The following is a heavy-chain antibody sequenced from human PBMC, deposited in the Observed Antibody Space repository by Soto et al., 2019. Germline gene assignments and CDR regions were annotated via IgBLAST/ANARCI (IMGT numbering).Heavy chain of an antibody. V-gene: IGHV3-30-3*01. J-gene: IGHJ4*02. CDR2: ISYDGNSQ. CDR1: GFTLSSYS. CDR3: AKVSRPSRVSTPDFDY. Sequence: QVQLVESGGGVVQPGTSLRLSCVASGFTLSSYSIHWVRQAPGKGLDWVAVISYDGNSQFYGDSVKGRFIVSRDNSRNTLYLPLNNLQAEDTAVYYCAKVSRPSRVSTPDFDYWGQGTLVTVSS. D-gene: IGHD3-10*01.